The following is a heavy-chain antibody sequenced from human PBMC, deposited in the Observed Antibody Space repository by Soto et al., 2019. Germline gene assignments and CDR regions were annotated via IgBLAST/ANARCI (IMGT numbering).Heavy chain of an antibody. CDR2: IYYSGST. V-gene: IGHV4-59*01. J-gene: IGHJ6*02. CDR3: ARDGGRYYAMDV. CDR1: GGSISSYY. Sequence: QVQLQESGPGLVKPSETLSLTCTVSGGSISSYYWSWIRQPPGKGLEWIGYIYYSGSTNYNPSLKGSVPISVDTPKHHFSLKLSSVTAADTAVYYCARDGGRYYAMDVWGQGTKVTVSS. D-gene: IGHD3-3*01.